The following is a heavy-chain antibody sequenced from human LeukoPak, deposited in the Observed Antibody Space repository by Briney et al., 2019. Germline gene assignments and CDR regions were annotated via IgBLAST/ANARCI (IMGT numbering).Heavy chain of an antibody. V-gene: IGHV1-69*04. Sequence: RASVKVSCKASGYTFTSYDINWVRQAPGQGLEWMGRIIPILGIANYAQRFQGRVTITADKSTSTAYMELSSLRSEDTAVYYCARDVPDVAPFGYWGQGTLVTVSS. CDR1: GYTFTSYD. CDR3: ARDVPDVAPFGY. D-gene: IGHD2-21*01. J-gene: IGHJ4*02. CDR2: IIPILGIA.